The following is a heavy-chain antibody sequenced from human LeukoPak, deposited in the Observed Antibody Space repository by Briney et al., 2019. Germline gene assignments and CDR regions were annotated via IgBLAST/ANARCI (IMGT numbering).Heavy chain of an antibody. CDR3: ATDLNSGSYLHNFDY. CDR1: GYTLTELS. CDR2: FDPEDGET. D-gene: IGHD1-26*01. J-gene: IGHJ4*02. Sequence: GASVKVSCKVSGYTLTELSMHWVRQAPGKGLEWMGGFDPEDGETIYAQKFQGRVTMTEDTSTDTAYMELSSLRSEDTAVYYCATDLNSGSYLHNFDYWGQGTLVTVSS. V-gene: IGHV1-24*01.